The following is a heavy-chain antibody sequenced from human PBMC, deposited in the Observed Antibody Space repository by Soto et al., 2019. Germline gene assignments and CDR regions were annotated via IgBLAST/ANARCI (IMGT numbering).Heavy chain of an antibody. J-gene: IGHJ3*02. CDR1: GYTFTSYG. D-gene: IGHD2-15*01. Sequence: ASVKVSCKASGYTFTSYGISWVRQAPGQGLEWMGWISAYNGNTNYAQKLQGRVTMTTDTSTSTAYMELRSLRSDDTAVYYCARDELVVVVVAATSMADAFDIWGQGTMVTVS. CDR2: ISAYNGNT. CDR3: ARDELVVVVVAATSMADAFDI. V-gene: IGHV1-18*01.